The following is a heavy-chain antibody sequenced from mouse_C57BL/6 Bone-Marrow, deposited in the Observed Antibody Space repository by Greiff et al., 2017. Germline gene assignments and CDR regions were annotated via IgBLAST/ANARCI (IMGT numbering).Heavy chain of an antibody. D-gene: IGHD2-3*01. CDR3: ARWGGYSAWFAY. J-gene: IGHJ3*01. Sequence: QVQLQQSGAELARPGASVKLSCKASGYTFTSYGISWVKQRTGQGLEWIGEIYPRSGNTYYNEKFKGKATLTADKSSSTAYMELRRLTSEDSAVYFCARWGGYSAWFAYWGQGTLVTVSA. V-gene: IGHV1-81*01. CDR1: GYTFTSYG. CDR2: IYPRSGNT.